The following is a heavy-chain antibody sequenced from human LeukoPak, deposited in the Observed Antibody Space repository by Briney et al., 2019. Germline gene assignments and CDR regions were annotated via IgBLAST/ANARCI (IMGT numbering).Heavy chain of an antibody. CDR1: GFRISDYY. CDR3: ARDPYDLWTGYHFYGMDV. V-gene: IGHV3-11*06. Sequence: GGSLRLSCAASGFRISDYYMTWIRQAPGKGLEWVSYISSSRRHTNYADSVQGRFTIFRDGVRNSLYLQMNSLRVEDTAVYYCARDPYDLWTGYHFYGMDVWGQGTTVTVSS. CDR2: ISSSRRHT. D-gene: IGHD3-3*01. J-gene: IGHJ6*02.